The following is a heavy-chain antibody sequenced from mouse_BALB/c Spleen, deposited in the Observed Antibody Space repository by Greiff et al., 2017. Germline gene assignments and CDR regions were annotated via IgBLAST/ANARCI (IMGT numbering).Heavy chain of an antibody. CDR2: IYPYNGGT. CDR1: GYTFTDYN. V-gene: IGHV1S29*02. Sequence: EVKLQESGPELVKPGASVKISCKASGYTFTDYNMHWVKQSHGKSLEWIGYIYPYNGGTGYNQKFKSKATLTVDNSSSTAYMELRSLTSEDSAVYYCARPLYGSIYFDYWGQGTTLTVSS. D-gene: IGHD1-1*01. J-gene: IGHJ2*01. CDR3: ARPLYGSIYFDY.